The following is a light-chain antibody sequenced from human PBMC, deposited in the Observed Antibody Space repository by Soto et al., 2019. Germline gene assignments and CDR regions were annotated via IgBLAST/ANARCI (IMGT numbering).Light chain of an antibody. CDR1: QSISSW. V-gene: IGKV1-5*01. J-gene: IGKJ1*01. CDR2: DAS. CDR3: QQYNSYWT. Sequence: DIQMTQSPSTLSASVGDRVTITCRASQSISSWLAWYQQKPGKDPKLLIYDASSLESGVPSRFSGSGSGTEFTLTISSLQPDDFATYYCQQYNSYWTFGQGTKV.